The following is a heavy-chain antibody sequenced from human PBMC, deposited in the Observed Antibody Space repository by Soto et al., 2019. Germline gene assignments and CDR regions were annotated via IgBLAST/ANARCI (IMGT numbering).Heavy chain of an antibody. V-gene: IGHV1-69*02. CDR2: IIPILGIA. J-gene: IGHJ6*02. Sequence: SVKVSCKASGGTFSSYTISWVRQAPGQGLEWMGRIIPILGIANYAQKFQGRVTITADKSTSTAYMELSSLRSEDTAVYYCASDNFRPSHYPSMDVWAQGTTVTVSS. D-gene: IGHD1-26*01. CDR3: ASDNFRPSHYPSMDV. CDR1: GGTFSSYT.